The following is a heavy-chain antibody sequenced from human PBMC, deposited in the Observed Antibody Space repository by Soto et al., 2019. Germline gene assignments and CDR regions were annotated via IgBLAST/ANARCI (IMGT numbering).Heavy chain of an antibody. D-gene: IGHD3-22*01. J-gene: IGHJ6*02. CDR3: AIDSDRYYGMDV. V-gene: IGHV3-48*02. Sequence: GGSLRLSCAASGFTFSVHSMNWVRRAPGKGLEWVSYISSTSSARYYADSVRGRFTISRDNVKYSLYLQMNSLTDEDTAVYYCAIDSDRYYGMDVWGQGTTVTVSS. CDR1: GFTFSVHS. CDR2: ISSTSSAR.